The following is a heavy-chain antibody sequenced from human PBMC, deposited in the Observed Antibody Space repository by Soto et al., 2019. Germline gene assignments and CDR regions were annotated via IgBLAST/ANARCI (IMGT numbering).Heavy chain of an antibody. CDR1: GYTFTSYG. CDR3: ARSAPPIDY. CDR2: ISAYNGNT. J-gene: IGHJ4*02. V-gene: IGHV1-18*01. Sequence: GASVKVSCKASGYTFTSYGISWVRQAPGQGLEWMGWISAYNGNTNYSQKFQGRVTITRDTSASTAYMELSSLRSEDTAVYYCARSAPPIDYWGQGTLVTVSS.